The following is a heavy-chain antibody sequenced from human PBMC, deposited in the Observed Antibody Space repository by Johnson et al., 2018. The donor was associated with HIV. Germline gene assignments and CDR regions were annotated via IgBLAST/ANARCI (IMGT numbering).Heavy chain of an antibody. CDR1: GFTFSSYW. V-gene: IGHV3-7*05. D-gene: IGHD4-11*01. J-gene: IGHJ3*02. CDR2: IKQDGSEQ. CDR3: ARDPVTNAFDI. Sequence: VQLVESGGGLVQPGGSLRLSCAASGFTFSSYWMSWVRQAPGKGLEWVANIKQDGSEQYYVDSVKGRFPISRANAKNTLYLHMRSLRAEDTAVYYCARDPVTNAFDIWGQGTMVTVSS.